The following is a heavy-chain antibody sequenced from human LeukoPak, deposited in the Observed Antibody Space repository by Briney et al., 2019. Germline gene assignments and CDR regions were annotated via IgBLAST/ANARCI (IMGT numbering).Heavy chain of an antibody. CDR3: ARAPGYGAAYYFDY. D-gene: IGHD1-1*01. J-gene: IGHJ4*02. Sequence: GGSLRLSCAASGFTVSSNYMSWVRQAPGKGLEWVSAISGSGGSTYYADSVKGRFTISRDNSKNTLYLQMNSLRAEDTAVYYCARAPGYGAAYYFDYWGQGTLVTVSS. V-gene: IGHV3-66*02. CDR1: GFTVSSNY. CDR2: ISGSGGST.